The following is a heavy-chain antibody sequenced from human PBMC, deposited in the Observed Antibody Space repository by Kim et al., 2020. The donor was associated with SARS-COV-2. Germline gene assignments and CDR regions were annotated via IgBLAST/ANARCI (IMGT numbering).Heavy chain of an antibody. J-gene: IGHJ4*02. CDR2: ISAYNGNT. Sequence: ASVKVSCKASGYTFTSYGISWVRQAPGQGLEWMGWISAYNGNTNYAQKLQGRVTMTTDTSTSTAYMELRSLRSDDTAVYYCARDQSELLWFGDQGYWGQGTLVTVSS. V-gene: IGHV1-18*01. D-gene: IGHD3-10*01. CDR3: ARDQSELLWFGDQGY. CDR1: GYTFTSYG.